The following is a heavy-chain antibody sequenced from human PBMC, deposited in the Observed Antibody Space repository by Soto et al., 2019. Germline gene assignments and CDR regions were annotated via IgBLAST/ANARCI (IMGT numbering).Heavy chain of an antibody. J-gene: IGHJ6*03. CDR2: INSDGSST. CDR3: ARGLMVPPYYYYYYMDV. Sequence: GGSLRLSCAASGFTFSSYWMHWVRQAPGKGLVWVSRINSDGSSTSYADSVKGRFTISRDNAKNTLYLQMNSLRAEDTAVYYCARGLMVPPYYYYYYMDVWGKGTTVTVSS. V-gene: IGHV3-74*01. CDR1: GFTFSSYW. D-gene: IGHD2-8*01.